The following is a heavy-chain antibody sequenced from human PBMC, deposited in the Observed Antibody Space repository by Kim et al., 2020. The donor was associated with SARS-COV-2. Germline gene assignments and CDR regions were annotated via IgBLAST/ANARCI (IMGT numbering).Heavy chain of an antibody. Sequence: SETLSLTCTVSGGSVSSGSYYWNWIRQPPGKGLEWIGYIYYRGSTNYNPSLKSRVTISVDTSKNQFSLKLSSVTAADTAVYYCAREVWFGEFSSGMDVWGQGTTVTVSS. V-gene: IGHV4-61*01. J-gene: IGHJ6*02. D-gene: IGHD3-10*01. CDR2: IYYRGST. CDR3: AREVWFGEFSSGMDV. CDR1: GGSVSSGSYY.